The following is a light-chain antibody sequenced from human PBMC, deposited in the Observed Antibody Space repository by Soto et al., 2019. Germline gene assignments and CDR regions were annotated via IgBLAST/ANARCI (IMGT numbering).Light chain of an antibody. CDR1: QSVSSY. CDR2: DAS. Sequence: EIVLTQSPATLSLSPGERATLSCRASQSVSSYLAWYQQKPGQAPRLLIYDASNRATGIPARFSGSGSGTDITHTISSLEPEDFAVYYCQQRSNWPPRITFGQGTRLEIK. CDR3: QQRSNWPPRIT. V-gene: IGKV3-11*01. J-gene: IGKJ5*01.